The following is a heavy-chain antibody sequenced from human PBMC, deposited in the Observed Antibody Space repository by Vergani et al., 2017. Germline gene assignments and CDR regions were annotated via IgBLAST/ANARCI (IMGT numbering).Heavy chain of an antibody. CDR2: IYYSGST. CDR1: GGSISSYY. D-gene: IGHD2-15*01. Sequence: QVQLQESGPGLVKPSETLSLTCTVSGGSISSYYWGWIRQPPGKGLEWIGSIYYSGSTYYNPSLKSRVTISVDTSKNQFSLKLSSVTAADTAVYYCARDSRYCSGGSCFPYGMDVWGQGTTVTVSS. J-gene: IGHJ6*02. CDR3: ARDSRYCSGGSCFPYGMDV. V-gene: IGHV4-39*07.